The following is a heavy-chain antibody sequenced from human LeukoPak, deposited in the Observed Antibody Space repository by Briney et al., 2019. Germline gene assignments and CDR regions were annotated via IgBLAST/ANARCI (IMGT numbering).Heavy chain of an antibody. Sequence: GGSLRLSCAASGFTFDDYAMHWVRHAPGKGLEWVSGISWNSGSIGYADSVKGRFTISRDNAKNSLYLQTNSLRAEDTASYYCAKGRDKYQLLSKNWFDPWGQGTLVTVSS. D-gene: IGHD2-2*01. CDR2: ISWNSGSI. CDR3: AKGRDKYQLLSKNWFDP. V-gene: IGHV3-9*01. CDR1: GFTFDDYA. J-gene: IGHJ5*02.